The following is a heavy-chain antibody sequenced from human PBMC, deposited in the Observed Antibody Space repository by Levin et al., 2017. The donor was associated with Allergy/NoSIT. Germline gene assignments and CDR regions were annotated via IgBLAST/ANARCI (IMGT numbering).Heavy chain of an antibody. CDR3: ARSWWTTRSQGY. D-gene: IGHD2-15*01. Sequence: PGGSLRLSCAASGFTFTSCGMTWIRQAPGRGLEWVAAISNIGDKTEYLDAVRGRFTIFRDNSRNMVYLQMNSLRVEDTAIYYCARSWWTTRSQGYWGQGSLVTVSS. CDR2: ISNIGDKT. J-gene: IGHJ4*02. V-gene: IGHV3-23*01. CDR1: GFTFTSCG.